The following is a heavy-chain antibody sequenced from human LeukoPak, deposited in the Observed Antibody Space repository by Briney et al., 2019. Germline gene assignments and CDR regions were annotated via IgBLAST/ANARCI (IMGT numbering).Heavy chain of an antibody. CDR1: GFTFSSYS. CDR3: AKLAKYFYGWETYYFFDH. J-gene: IGHJ4*02. CDR2: ISSSSSYI. Sequence: GGSLRLSCAASGFTFSSYSMDWVRQAPGKGLEWVSSISSSSSYIYYADSVKGRFTISRDNAKNSLYLQMISLRVEDKAVYYCAKLAKYFYGWETYYFFDHWGRGTPVSASS. D-gene: IGHD3-10*01. V-gene: IGHV3-21*01.